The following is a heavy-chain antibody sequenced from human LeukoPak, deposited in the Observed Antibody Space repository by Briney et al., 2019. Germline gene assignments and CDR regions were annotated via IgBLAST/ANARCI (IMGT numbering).Heavy chain of an antibody. J-gene: IGHJ4*02. D-gene: IGHD6-13*01. V-gene: IGHV3-15*01. CDR2: IKSKSDGETI. Sequence: GGSLRLSCAASGLTFTNAYMSWVRQAPGKGPEWVGRIKSKSDGETIDYAAPVKGRFIISRDDSKNTLFVEMNSLKTEDTGVYYCAAGRPPAASTQPFDYWGQGTLVTVSS. CDR3: AAGRPPAASTQPFDY. CDR1: GLTFTNAY.